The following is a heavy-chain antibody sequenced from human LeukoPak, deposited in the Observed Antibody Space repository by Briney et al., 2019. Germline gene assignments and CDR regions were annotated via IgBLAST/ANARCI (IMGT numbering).Heavy chain of an antibody. CDR2: ISYDGTNK. D-gene: IGHD3-22*01. CDR1: GFTFSNYG. Sequence: PGRSLRLSCAASGFTFSNYGMHWVRQAPGKGLEWVAVISYDGTNKYYADSVKGRFTISRDHSKNTLYLQMNSLRAEDTAVYYCAKDSSSGYPFQDWGQGALVAVSS. J-gene: IGHJ1*01. CDR3: AKDSSSGYPFQD. V-gene: IGHV3-30*18.